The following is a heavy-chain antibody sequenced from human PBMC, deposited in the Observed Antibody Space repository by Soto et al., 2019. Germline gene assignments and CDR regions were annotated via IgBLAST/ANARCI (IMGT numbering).Heavy chain of an antibody. Sequence: EVQLLESGGGLVQPGGSLRLSCAASGFTFSSYAMSWVRQAPGKGLEWVSGIGSSGSGTYYADSVKGRFTISRDNSKNTLYLQMNTLRAEDTAVYYCAKENSGSYFLFDYWGQGTLVTVSS. J-gene: IGHJ4*02. CDR2: IGSSGSGT. V-gene: IGHV3-23*01. CDR1: GFTFSSYA. CDR3: AKENSGSYFLFDY. D-gene: IGHD1-26*01.